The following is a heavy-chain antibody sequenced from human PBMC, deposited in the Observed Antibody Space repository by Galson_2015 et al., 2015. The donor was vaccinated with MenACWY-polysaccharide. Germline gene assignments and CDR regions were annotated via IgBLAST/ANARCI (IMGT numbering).Heavy chain of an antibody. D-gene: IGHD1-14*01. CDR2: IYSGGNT. V-gene: IGHV3-53*01. CDR1: GLIVSANY. J-gene: IGHJ6*02. CDR3: ARHRPRGNGMDV. Sequence: SLRLSCAASGLIVSANYMAWFRQPPGKGLEWVSTIYSGGNTHYADSVKGRFTISRDNSKNTLYLQMNSLRADDTAMYYCARHRPRGNGMDVWGQGTTVTVPS.